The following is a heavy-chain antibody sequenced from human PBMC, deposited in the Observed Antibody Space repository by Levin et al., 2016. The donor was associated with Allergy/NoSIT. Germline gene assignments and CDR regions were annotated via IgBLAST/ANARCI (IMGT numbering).Heavy chain of an antibody. CDR2: ISSSSSTI. D-gene: IGHD3-10*01. CDR1: GFTFSSYS. J-gene: IGHJ5*02. CDR3: ARDSNVYGSGSYYSTTGPFDP. Sequence: GESLKISCAASGFTFSSYSMNWVRQAPGKGLEWVSYISSSSSTIYYADSVKGRFTISRDNAKNSLYLQMNSLRDEDTAVYYCARDSNVYGSGSYYSTTGPFDPWGQGTLVTVSS. V-gene: IGHV3-48*02.